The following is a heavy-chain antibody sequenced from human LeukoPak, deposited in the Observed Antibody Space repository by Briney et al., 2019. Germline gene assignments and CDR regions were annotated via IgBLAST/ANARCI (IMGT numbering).Heavy chain of an antibody. Sequence: ASVKVSCKASGYTFTSYYMHWVRQAPGQGLEWMGIINPSGGSTSYAQKFQGRVTMTRDTSTSTVCMELSSLRSEDTAVYYCARASRRLRTFDYWGQGTLVTVSS. CDR2: INPSGGST. J-gene: IGHJ4*02. D-gene: IGHD4-17*01. CDR1: GYTFTSYY. CDR3: ARASRRLRTFDY. V-gene: IGHV1-46*01.